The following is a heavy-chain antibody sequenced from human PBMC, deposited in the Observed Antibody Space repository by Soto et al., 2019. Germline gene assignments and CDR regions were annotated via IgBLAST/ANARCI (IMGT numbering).Heavy chain of an antibody. CDR1: GGTFSSYA. CDR3: ARGRRDCSSTSCYRWFDP. CDR2: IIPIFGTA. J-gene: IGHJ5*02. V-gene: IGHV1-69*13. D-gene: IGHD2-2*01. Sequence: ASVKVSCKASGGTFSSYAISWVRQAPGQGLEWMGGIIPIFGTANYAQKFQGRVTITADESTSTAYMELSSLRSEDTAVYYCARGRRDCSSTSCYRWFDPWGQGTLVTVSS.